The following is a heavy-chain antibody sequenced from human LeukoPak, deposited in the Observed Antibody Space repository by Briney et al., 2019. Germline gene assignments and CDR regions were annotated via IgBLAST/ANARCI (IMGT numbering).Heavy chain of an antibody. CDR3: ARLYNSYYYYYCMDV. CDR1: GYTFTSYG. Sequence: ASVKVSCKASGYTFTSYGINWVRQAPGQGLEWMGWISAYNGNTNYAQKLQGRVTMTTDTSTRTAYMELRSLRSDDTAVYYCARLYNSYYYYYCMDVWGKGTTVTVSS. CDR2: ISAYNGNT. D-gene: IGHD5-24*01. J-gene: IGHJ6*03. V-gene: IGHV1-18*01.